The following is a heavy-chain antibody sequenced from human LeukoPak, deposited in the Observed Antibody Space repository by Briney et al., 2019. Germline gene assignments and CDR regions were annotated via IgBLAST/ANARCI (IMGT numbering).Heavy chain of an antibody. CDR1: GGSFSGYY. CDR3: ARVFLGGWFDP. Sequence: PSETLSLTCAVYGGSFSGYYWGWIRQPPGKGLEWIGEINHSGSTNYNPSLKSRVTISVDTSKNQFSLKLSSVTAADTAVYYCARVFLGGWFDPWGQGTLVTVSS. V-gene: IGHV4-34*01. J-gene: IGHJ5*02. CDR2: INHSGST. D-gene: IGHD2/OR15-2a*01.